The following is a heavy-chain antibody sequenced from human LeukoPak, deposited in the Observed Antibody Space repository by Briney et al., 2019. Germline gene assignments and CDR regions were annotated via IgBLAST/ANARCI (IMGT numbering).Heavy chain of an antibody. CDR3: ASSSSGQHDP. CDR2: IIPIFGTA. D-gene: IGHD6-13*01. J-gene: IGHJ5*02. CDR1: GGTFSSYA. V-gene: IGHV1-69*06. Sequence: SVKVSSKASGGTFSSYAISWVRQAPGQGLEWMGGIIPIFGTANYAQKFQGRVTITADKSTSTAYMELSSLRSEDTAVYYCASSSSGQHDPWGQGTLVTVSS.